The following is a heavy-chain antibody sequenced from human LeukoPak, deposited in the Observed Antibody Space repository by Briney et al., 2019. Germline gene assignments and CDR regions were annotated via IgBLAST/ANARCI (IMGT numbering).Heavy chain of an antibody. CDR2: IKQDGSNK. D-gene: IGHD3-10*01. Sequence: GGSLRLSCAASGFTFSSYWMSWVRQAPGKGLEWVANIKQDGSNKYYADSVKGRFTISRDNSKNTLYLQMNSLRAEDTAVYYCAKDSVWFGEYREYYFDYWGQGTLVTVSS. CDR1: GFTFSSYW. CDR3: AKDSVWFGEYREYYFDY. J-gene: IGHJ4*02. V-gene: IGHV3-7*01.